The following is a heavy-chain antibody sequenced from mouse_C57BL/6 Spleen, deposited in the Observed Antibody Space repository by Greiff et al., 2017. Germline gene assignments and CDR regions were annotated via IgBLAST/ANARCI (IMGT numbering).Heavy chain of an antibody. Sequence: QVQLKESGAELMKPGASVKLSCKATGYTFTGYWIEWVKQRPGHGLEWIGEILPGSGSTNYNEKFKGKATFTADTSSNTAYMQLSRLTTEDSAIYYCAVKLGPRFAYWGQGTLVTVSA. CDR2: ILPGSGST. V-gene: IGHV1-9*01. CDR1: GYTFTGYW. J-gene: IGHJ3*01. D-gene: IGHD4-1*01. CDR3: AVKLGPRFAY.